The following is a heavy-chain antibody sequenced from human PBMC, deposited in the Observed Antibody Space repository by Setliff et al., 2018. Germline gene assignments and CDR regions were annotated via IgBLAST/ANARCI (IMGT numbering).Heavy chain of an antibody. CDR3: ARLPRTVTHFDY. J-gene: IGHJ4*02. Sequence: PSETLSLTCTVSGGSISSYYWSWIRQPPGKGLEWIGYIYNSGSTNYNPSLQGRVSISVDTSKNQLSLKLDSLTAADTAVYFCARLPRTVTHFDYWGQGALVTVSS. V-gene: IGHV4-59*01. CDR1: GGSISSYY. D-gene: IGHD4-17*01. CDR2: IYNSGST.